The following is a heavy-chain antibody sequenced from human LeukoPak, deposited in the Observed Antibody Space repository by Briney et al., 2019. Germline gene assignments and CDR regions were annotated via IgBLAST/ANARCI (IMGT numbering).Heavy chain of an antibody. CDR1: GGSFSGYY. CDR2: INHSGST. D-gene: IGHD2-2*01. V-gene: IGHV4-34*01. Sequence: SETLSLTCAVYGGSFSGYYWSWIRKPPGKGLEWIGEINHSGSTNYNPSLKSRVTISVDTSKNQFSLKLSSVTAADTAVYYCARHGDIVVVPAAIPPVVRFDPWGQGTLVTVSS. CDR3: ARHGDIVVVPAAIPPVVRFDP. J-gene: IGHJ5*02.